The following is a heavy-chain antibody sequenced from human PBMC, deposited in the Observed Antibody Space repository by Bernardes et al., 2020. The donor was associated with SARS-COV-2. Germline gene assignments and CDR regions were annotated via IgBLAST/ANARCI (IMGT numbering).Heavy chain of an antibody. V-gene: IGHV3-66*01. D-gene: IGHD1-26*01. CDR3: TRGVGATTSRFDY. CDR2: IQSGGYT. Sequence: GSLRLSCAVSGFTVSSKYMNWVRQAPGKGLEWVSVIQSGGYTNYADSVKGRFTVSRDTSENTVSLQMNSLRAEDTAVYYCTRGVGATTSRFDYWGQGTLVTVSS. J-gene: IGHJ4*02. CDR1: GFTVSSKY.